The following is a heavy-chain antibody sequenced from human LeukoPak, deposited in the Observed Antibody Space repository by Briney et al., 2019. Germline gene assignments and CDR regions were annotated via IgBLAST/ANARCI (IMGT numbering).Heavy chain of an antibody. D-gene: IGHD3-10*01. J-gene: IGHJ6*03. CDR2: IHHSGST. CDR3: VRLRNGSRNYYYYYMDV. Sequence: SETLSLTCAVYGGSFSGYYWSWIRQPPVKGLEWIGSIHHSGSTYYNPSLKSRVTIAVDTSKNQFSLNLNSVTAADATMYYCVRLRNGSRNYYYYYMDVWGKGTTVTVSS. CDR1: GGSFSGYY. V-gene: IGHV4-34*01.